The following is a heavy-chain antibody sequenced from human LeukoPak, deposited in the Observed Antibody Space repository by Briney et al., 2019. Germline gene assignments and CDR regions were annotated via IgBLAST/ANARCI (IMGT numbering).Heavy chain of an antibody. CDR3: ATSPRQTTVIRGGVYY. D-gene: IGHD4-11*01. CDR2: INPNSGGT. J-gene: IGHJ4*02. Sequence: GASVKVSCKASGYTFTGYYMHWVRQAPGQGLEWKGSINPNSGGTNYAQKFQGRVTMTRDTSIGTGYMELSSLRSDDTAVYYCATSPRQTTVIRGGVYYWGQGTLVTVSS. CDR1: GYTFTGYY. V-gene: IGHV1-2*02.